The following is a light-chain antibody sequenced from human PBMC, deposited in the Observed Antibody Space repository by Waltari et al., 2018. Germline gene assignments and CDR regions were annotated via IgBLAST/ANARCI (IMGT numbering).Light chain of an antibody. V-gene: IGKV3-15*01. CDR3: HQYNNWPPNT. CDR2: RAS. J-gene: IGKJ2*01. Sequence: ETLMTQSPAPLSVSPGERVTLPCRARQSVTTNLAWYQQKPGQAPRLLIYRASTRATGVPARFSGSGSGTEFTLTINALQSEDFAVYYCHQYNNWPPNTFGQGTLLEIK. CDR1: QSVTTN.